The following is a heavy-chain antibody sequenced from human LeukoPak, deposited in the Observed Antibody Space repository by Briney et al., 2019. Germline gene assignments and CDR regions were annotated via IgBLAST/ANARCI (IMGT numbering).Heavy chain of an antibody. V-gene: IGHV3-7*03. D-gene: IGHD5-12*01. CDR2: IKQDESEK. CDR3: ARGGGYDLYFDY. Sequence: GGSLTLSRAASGFTFSSYWMSWVRQAPGRGREGVANIKQDESEKYYVDSVKGRFTISRGNAKNSLYLQMNSLRAEDTAVYYCARGGGYDLYFDYWGQGTLVTVSS. J-gene: IGHJ4*02. CDR1: GFTFSSYW.